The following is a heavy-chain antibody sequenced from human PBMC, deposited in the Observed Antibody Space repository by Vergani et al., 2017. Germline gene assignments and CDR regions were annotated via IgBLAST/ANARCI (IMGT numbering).Heavy chain of an antibody. J-gene: IGHJ6*02. Sequence: QVQLLQSGSELKKPGASVRISCEASGYTFTNYPLIWVRQAPGQGLEFMGSINTNSGNPTYAPGFTGRFVFSLDTSVSTAYLQISGLKAEDSAVYYCARGRQWRLTEYLYGMDVWGQGTTVTVSS. CDR1: GYTFTNYP. CDR3: ARGRQWRLTEYLYGMDV. D-gene: IGHD6-19*01. V-gene: IGHV7-4-1*02. CDR2: INTNSGNP.